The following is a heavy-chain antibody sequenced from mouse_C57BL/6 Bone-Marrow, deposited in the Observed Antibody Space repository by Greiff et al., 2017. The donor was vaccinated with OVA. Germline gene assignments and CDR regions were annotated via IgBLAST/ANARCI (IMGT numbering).Heavy chain of an antibody. J-gene: IGHJ3*01. CDR3: ARQKSTMMTGGFAY. Sequence: EVKLMESGGDLVKPGGSLKLSCAASGFTFSSYGMSWVRQTPDKRLEWVATISSGGSYTYYPDSVKGRFTISRDNAKNTLYLQMSSLKSEDTAMYYCARQKSTMMTGGFAYWGQGTLVTVSA. V-gene: IGHV5-6*01. CDR2: ISSGGSYT. D-gene: IGHD2-4*01. CDR1: GFTFSSYG.